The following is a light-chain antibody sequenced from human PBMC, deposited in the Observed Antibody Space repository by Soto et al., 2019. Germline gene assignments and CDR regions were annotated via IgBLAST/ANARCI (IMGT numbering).Light chain of an antibody. J-gene: IGLJ1*01. CDR2: GNS. V-gene: IGLV1-40*01. CDR3: QSYDSSLSGSRV. CDR1: SSKIGAGYD. Sequence: QAVVTQPPSVSGAPGQRVTISCTGSSSKIGAGYDVHWYQQLPGTAPKLLIYGNSNRPSGVPDRFSGSKSGTSASLAITGLQAEDEADYYCQSYDSSLSGSRVFGTGTKLTVL.